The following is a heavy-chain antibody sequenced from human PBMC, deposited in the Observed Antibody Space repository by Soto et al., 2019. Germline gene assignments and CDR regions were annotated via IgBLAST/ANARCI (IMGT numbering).Heavy chain of an antibody. Sequence: ASVKVSCKASGYTFTSYAMHWVRQAPGQRLEWMGWINAGNGNTKYSQKFQGRVTITRDTSASTAYMELSSLRSEDTAVYYCERDPSYYDMVFRRQGPTVIVSS. CDR1: GYTFTSYA. V-gene: IGHV1-3*01. J-gene: IGHJ6*02. CDR3: ERDPSYYDMVF. CDR2: INAGNGNT.